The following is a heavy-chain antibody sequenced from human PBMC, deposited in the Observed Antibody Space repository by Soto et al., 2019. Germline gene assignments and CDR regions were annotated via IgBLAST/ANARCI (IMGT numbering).Heavy chain of an antibody. CDR2: IIPILGIA. D-gene: IGHD2-2*01. CDR1: GGTFSSYT. Sequence: SVKVSCKASGGTFSSYTISWVRQAPGQGLEWMGRIIPILGIANYAQKFQGRVTITADKSTSTAYMELSSLRSEDTAVYYCARGYCSSTSCHVFYYMDVWGKGTTVTVSS. V-gene: IGHV1-69*02. CDR3: ARGYCSSTSCHVFYYMDV. J-gene: IGHJ6*03.